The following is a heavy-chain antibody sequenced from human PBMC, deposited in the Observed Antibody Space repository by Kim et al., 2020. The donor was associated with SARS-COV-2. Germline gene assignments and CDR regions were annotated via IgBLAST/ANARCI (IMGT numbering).Heavy chain of an antibody. D-gene: IGHD3-3*01. CDR3: ARVPYYDFWSGYSNLDY. Sequence: LKSRVTISVDTSKNQFSLKLSSVTAADTAVYYCARVPYYDFWSGYSNLDYWGQGTLVTFSS. V-gene: IGHV4-34*01. J-gene: IGHJ4*02.